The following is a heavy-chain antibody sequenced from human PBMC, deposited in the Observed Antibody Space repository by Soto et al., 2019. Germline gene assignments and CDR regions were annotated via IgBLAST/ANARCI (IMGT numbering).Heavy chain of an antibody. CDR1: GGSISSGYYY. J-gene: IGHJ6*02. CDR3: ASYSLYGMDV. D-gene: IGHD2-21*01. V-gene: IGHV4-30-4*01. Sequence: SETLSLTCSVSGGSISSGYYYWSWIRQPPGKGLEWIGNIYYSGNTYYNPSLKSRLIISIDTSKNQFYLKVGSVTAADTAVYYCASYSLYGMDVWGQGTTVTVSS. CDR2: IYYSGNT.